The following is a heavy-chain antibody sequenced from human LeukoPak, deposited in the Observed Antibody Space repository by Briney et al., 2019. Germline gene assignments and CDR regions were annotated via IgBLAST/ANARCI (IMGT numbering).Heavy chain of an antibody. D-gene: IGHD6-19*01. CDR2: IYYSGST. Sequence: PSETLSLTCTVSGGSISSYYWSWIRQPPGRGVEWIGYIYYSGSTNYNPSLKSRVTISVDTSKNQFSLKLSSVTAADTAVYYCARGYSSGYGGPFEYFQHWGQGTLVTASS. J-gene: IGHJ1*01. CDR1: GGSISSYY. CDR3: ARGYSSGYGGPFEYFQH. V-gene: IGHV4-59*01.